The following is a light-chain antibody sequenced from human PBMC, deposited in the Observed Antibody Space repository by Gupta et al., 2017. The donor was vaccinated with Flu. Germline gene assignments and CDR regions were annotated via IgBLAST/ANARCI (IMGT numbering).Light chain of an antibody. CDR1: SSNIGKNN. CDR2: YNN. Sequence: TVTISCSGSSSNIGKNNVSWLQQLQGTETKLLIDYNNKRPSGITDRLSCYKSGKYAAPGIIGLKTGDEADYYCGKWDDSLSEGVFGGGTKLTVL. CDR3: GKWDDSLSEGV. J-gene: IGLJ3*02. V-gene: IGLV1-51*01.